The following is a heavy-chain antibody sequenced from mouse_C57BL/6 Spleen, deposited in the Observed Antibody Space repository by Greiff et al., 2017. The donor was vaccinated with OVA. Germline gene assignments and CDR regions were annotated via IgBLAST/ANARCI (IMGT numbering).Heavy chain of an antibody. CDR3: ARYDTTVYGAY. CDR1: GYTFTSYW. Sequence: QVQLKQPGAELVKPGASVKLSCKASGYTFTSYWMHWVKQRPGQGLEWIGMIHPNSGSTNYNEKFKSKATLTVDKSSSTAYMQLSSLTSEDSAVYYCARYDTTVYGAYWGQGTLVTVSA. J-gene: IGHJ3*01. V-gene: IGHV1-64*01. D-gene: IGHD1-1*01. CDR2: IHPNSGST.